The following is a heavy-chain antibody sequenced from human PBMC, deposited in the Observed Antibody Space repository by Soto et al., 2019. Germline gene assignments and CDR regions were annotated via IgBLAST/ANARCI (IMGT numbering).Heavy chain of an antibody. J-gene: IGHJ3*02. D-gene: IGHD6-13*01. CDR2: ISYDGSNK. CDR1: GLTFSSYG. V-gene: IGHV3-30*03. CDR3: ATQERTWRAAARAFDI. Sequence: QVQLVESGGGVVQPGWSLRLSCAASGLTFSSYGMQWVRQAPGKGLEWVAVISYDGSNKYYADSVKGRFTISRDNSKNTLYLQMNSLRAEDTAVYYCATQERTWRAAARAFDIWGQGTMVTVSS.